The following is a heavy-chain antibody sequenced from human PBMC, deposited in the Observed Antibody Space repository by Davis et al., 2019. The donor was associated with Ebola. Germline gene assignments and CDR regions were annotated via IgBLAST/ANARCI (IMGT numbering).Heavy chain of an antibody. CDR3: ARDWVGATYYFDY. CDR2: ISTYNGNT. Sequence: AASVKVSCKASGYTFTSYGISWVRQAPGQGLEWMGWISTYNGNTNYAQKLQGRVTMTTDTSTSTAYMELSSLRSDDTAVYYCARDWVGATYYFDYWGQGTLVTVSS. CDR1: GYTFTSYG. D-gene: IGHD1-26*01. V-gene: IGHV1-18*01. J-gene: IGHJ4*02.